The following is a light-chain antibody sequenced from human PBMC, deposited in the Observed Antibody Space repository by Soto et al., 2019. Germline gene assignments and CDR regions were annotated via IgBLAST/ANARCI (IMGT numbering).Light chain of an antibody. Sequence: QSVLTQPASVSGSPGQSITISCTGTSSDVGGYDYVSWYQHHPGKAPKLKIYDVSNRPSGVSNRFSGSKSDNTASLTISGLQPEDEADYYCSSYTTSNTRQIVFGTGTKVTVL. CDR3: SSYTTSNTRQIV. J-gene: IGLJ1*01. CDR2: DVS. CDR1: SSDVGGYDY. V-gene: IGLV2-14*03.